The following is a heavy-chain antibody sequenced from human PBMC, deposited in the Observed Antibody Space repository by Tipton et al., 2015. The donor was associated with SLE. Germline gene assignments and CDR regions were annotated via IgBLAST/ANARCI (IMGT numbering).Heavy chain of an antibody. CDR3: ARDGDGGSGSYDAFDI. CDR2: IYYSGST. CDR1: GGSISSSSHY. J-gene: IGHJ3*02. V-gene: IGHV4-61*01. D-gene: IGHD3-10*01. Sequence: TLSLTCTVSGGSISSSSHYWSWIRQPPGKGLEWIGYIYYSGSTNYNPSLKSRVTISVDTSKNQFSLKLSSVTAADTAVYYCARDGDGGSGSYDAFDIWGQGTMVTVSS.